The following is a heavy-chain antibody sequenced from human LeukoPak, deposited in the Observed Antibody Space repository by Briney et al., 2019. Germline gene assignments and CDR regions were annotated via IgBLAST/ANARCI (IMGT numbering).Heavy chain of an antibody. CDR1: GFTFSSYA. V-gene: IGHV3-30-3*01. CDR2: ISYDGSNK. CDR3: ARDGAPSGSYVGGFDY. D-gene: IGHD1-26*01. J-gene: IGHJ4*02. Sequence: GGSLRLSCAASGFTFSSYATHWVRQAPGKGLEWVAVISYDGSNKYYADSVEGRFTISRDNSKNTLYLQMNSLRAEDTAVYYCARDGAPSGSYVGGFDYWGQGTLVTVSS.